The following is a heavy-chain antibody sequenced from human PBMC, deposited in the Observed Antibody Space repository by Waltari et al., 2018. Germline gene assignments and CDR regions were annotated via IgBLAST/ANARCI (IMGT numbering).Heavy chain of an antibody. CDR1: GFTFSSYG. J-gene: IGHJ4*02. CDR2: ISGSGTTI. Sequence: EVQLVESGGGLVQPGGSLRLSCAASGFTFSSYGMNWVRQAPGMGLEWISYISGSGTTIYYADSVKGRFTISRDDAENSLYLQMNSLRAEDTALYYCARRFDSWGQGTRVTVSS. CDR3: ARRFDS. V-gene: IGHV3-48*03.